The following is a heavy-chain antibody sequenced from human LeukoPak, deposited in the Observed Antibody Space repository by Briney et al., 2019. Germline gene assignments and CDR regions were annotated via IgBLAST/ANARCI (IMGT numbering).Heavy chain of an antibody. CDR1: GFTISTNY. D-gene: IGHD3-22*01. CDR2: MYTGGGT. CDR3: ARAPFYYDSSGYPYFDG. J-gene: IGHJ4*02. Sequence: QTGGSLRLSCAASGFTISTNYMSWVRQAPGKGLEWVSVMYTGGGTYYADSVKGRFTISRDNSKNTLYLQMNSLRAEDTALYYCARAPFYYDSSGYPYFDGWGQGTLVTASS. V-gene: IGHV3-53*01.